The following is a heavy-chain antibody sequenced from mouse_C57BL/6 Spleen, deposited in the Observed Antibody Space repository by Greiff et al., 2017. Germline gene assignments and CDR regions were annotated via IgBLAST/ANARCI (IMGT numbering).Heavy chain of an antibody. Sequence: QVQLKQSGAELVRPGASVKLSCKASGYTFTDYYINWVKQRPGQGLEWIARIYPGSGNTYYNEKFKGKATLTAEKSSSTAYMQLSSLTSEDSAVYFCARSSPHYYGSTYAMDYWGQGTSVTVSS. CDR3: ARSSPHYYGSTYAMDY. V-gene: IGHV1-76*01. CDR2: IYPGSGNT. CDR1: GYTFTDYY. D-gene: IGHD1-1*01. J-gene: IGHJ4*01.